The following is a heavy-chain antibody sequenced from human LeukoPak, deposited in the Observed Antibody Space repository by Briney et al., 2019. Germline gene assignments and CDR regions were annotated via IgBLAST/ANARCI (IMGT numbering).Heavy chain of an antibody. CDR1: GYSITSHC. CDR2: IYPGDSDT. D-gene: IGHD3-9*01. Sequence: GESLKISCKGSGYSITSHCIGWVRQMPGKGLEWMGIIYPGDSDTRYSPSFQGQVTISADKSISTAYLQWSNLKASDTAMYYCASSTYYDILTGYLSTLGMDVWGQGTTVTVSS. J-gene: IGHJ6*02. CDR3: ASSTYYDILTGYLSTLGMDV. V-gene: IGHV5-51*01.